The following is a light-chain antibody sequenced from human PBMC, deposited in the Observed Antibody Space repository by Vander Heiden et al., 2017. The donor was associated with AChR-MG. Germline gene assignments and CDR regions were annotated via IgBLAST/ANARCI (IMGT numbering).Light chain of an antibody. V-gene: IGLV1-40*01. CDR2: GNS. CDR1: SFNIGAGYD. J-gene: IGLJ3*02. CDR3: QSYDIGLSGWV. Sequence: QSVLTQPPPGSGAPRQRVTISCNGSSFNIGAGYDVHWYQQLPGTAPKLLIYGNSNRPSGVPDRFSGSKSGTSASLAITGLQAEDEADYYCQSYDIGLSGWVFGGGTKLNVL.